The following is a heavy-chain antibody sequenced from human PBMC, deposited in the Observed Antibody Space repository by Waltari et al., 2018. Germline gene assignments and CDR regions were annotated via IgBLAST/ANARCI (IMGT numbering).Heavy chain of an antibody. CDR2: INYDGTQT. Sequence: EVQLLESGGTIVQPGGSLKVACAASGLNFGSSWMHWVRQTPGKGLMWVSEINYDGTQTKYADSVRVRFTISRDNAKSTLYLQMTDLRAEDTAVYFCVRARWDYLYFDTWGQGTLVTVSS. D-gene: IGHD1-26*01. CDR3: VRARWDYLYFDT. J-gene: IGHJ5*02. V-gene: IGHV3-74*01. CDR1: GLNFGSSW.